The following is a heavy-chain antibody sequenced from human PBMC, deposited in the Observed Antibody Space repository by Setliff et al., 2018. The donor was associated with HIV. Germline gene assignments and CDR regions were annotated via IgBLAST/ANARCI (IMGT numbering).Heavy chain of an antibody. D-gene: IGHD3-22*01. CDR3: ARDHRPNYYDNSGSPGY. CDR2: INAGNGNT. V-gene: IGHV1-3*01. Sequence: PSVKVSCKSSGYTFTSYTMHWVRQAPGQRLEWMGRINAGNGNTKYSQKFQGRVTITRDTSATTAYMELSSLRSEDTAVYYCARDHRPNYYDNSGSPGYWGQGTLVTVSS. CDR1: GYTFTSYT. J-gene: IGHJ4*02.